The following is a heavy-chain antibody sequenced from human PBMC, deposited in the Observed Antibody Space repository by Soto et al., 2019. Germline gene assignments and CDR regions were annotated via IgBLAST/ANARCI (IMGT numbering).Heavy chain of an antibody. J-gene: IGHJ4*02. CDR2: ISSSGSTI. V-gene: IGHV3-48*03. Sequence: PGGSLRLSCAASGFTFSSYEMNWVRQAPGKGLEWVSYISSSGSTIYYADSVKGRFTISRDNAKNSLYLQMNSLRAEDTAVYYCARDMTARSFDYWGQGTLVTVSS. CDR3: ARDMTARSFDY. D-gene: IGHD6-6*01. CDR1: GFTFSSYE.